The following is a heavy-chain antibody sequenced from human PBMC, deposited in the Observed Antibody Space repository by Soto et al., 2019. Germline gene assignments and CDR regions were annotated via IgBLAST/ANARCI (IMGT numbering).Heavy chain of an antibody. Sequence: PGGSLRLSCAASGFTFSSYAMHWVRQALGKGLEWVAVISYDGSNKYYADSVKGRFTISRDNSKNTLYLQMNSLRAEDTAVYYCARDRRYSSGWYYFDYWGQGTLVTVSS. V-gene: IGHV3-30-3*01. J-gene: IGHJ4*02. CDR1: GFTFSSYA. CDR2: ISYDGSNK. D-gene: IGHD6-19*01. CDR3: ARDRRYSSGWYYFDY.